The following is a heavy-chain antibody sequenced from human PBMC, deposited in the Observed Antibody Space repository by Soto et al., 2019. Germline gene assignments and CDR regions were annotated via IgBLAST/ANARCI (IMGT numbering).Heavy chain of an antibody. CDR2: ISYDGSNT. V-gene: IGHV3-30*18. CDR3: AKEGGLSGSYYISSSYYVDS. Sequence: QVQLVESGGGVVQPGRSLRLSCAASGFTFSSYGMHWVRQAPGKGLEWVAIISYDGSNTYYADSVKGRFTISRDNSKNTLYLQMNSLRAEDTSVYYCAKEGGLSGSYYISSSYYVDSWGQGTLVTVSS. J-gene: IGHJ4*02. CDR1: GFTFSSYG. D-gene: IGHD1-26*01.